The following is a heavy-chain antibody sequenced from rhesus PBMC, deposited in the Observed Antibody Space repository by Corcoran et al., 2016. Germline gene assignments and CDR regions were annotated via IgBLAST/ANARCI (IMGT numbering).Heavy chain of an antibody. V-gene: IGHV4-169*01. D-gene: IGHD6-13*01. CDR3: ARGSGALLDS. J-gene: IGHJ6*01. CDR2: IYGSGIST. Sequence: QLQLQESGPGLVKPSETLSVTCAVSGGSIISSYWSWIRQAPGKGLWWVGCIYGSGISTNNNTSLKSLVTLSVDTYKNQFSLKLSSVTAADTAVYYCARGSGALLDSWGQGVVVTVSS. CDR1: GGSIISSY.